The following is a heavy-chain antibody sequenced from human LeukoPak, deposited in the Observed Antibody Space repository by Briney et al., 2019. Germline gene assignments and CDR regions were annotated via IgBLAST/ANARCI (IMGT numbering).Heavy chain of an antibody. CDR3: ARGLSFGSLDF. V-gene: IGHV3-33*01. Sequence: PGGSLKLSCAASGFTLSSHGMHWVRQAPGKGLEWVAGMWYDGSKEDYADSVKGRFTISRDMSKNTLNLQMNSLRVEDTAMFYCARGLSFGSLDFRGRGTLVTVSS. J-gene: IGHJ4*02. CDR2: MWYDGSKE. D-gene: IGHD1-26*01. CDR1: GFTLSSHG.